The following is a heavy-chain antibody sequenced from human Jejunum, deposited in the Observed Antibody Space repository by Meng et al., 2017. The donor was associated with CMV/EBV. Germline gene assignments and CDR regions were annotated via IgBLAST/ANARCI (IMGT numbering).Heavy chain of an antibody. CDR3: ARSGYYYDTTGYSPFDY. V-gene: IGHV4-4*07. J-gene: IGHJ4*02. Sequence: QVPLPGSGPGLLRPSETLSLTCRVSGGSLTNYYWNWIRQTAGKGLEWIGRIYTNGRAIYHPSLVSRVTISEDTSKNQLSLRLTSVTAADTAVYYCARSGYYYDTTGYSPFDYWGQGALVTVSS. D-gene: IGHD3-22*01. CDR2: IYTNGRA. CDR1: GGSLTNYY.